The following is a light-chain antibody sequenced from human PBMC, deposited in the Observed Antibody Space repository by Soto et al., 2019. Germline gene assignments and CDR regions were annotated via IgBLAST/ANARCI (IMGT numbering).Light chain of an antibody. CDR2: EVS. J-gene: IGLJ2*01. V-gene: IGLV2-8*01. CDR3: SSFEASNNLL. CDR1: SSDVGGYNY. Sequence: QSALTQPPSASGSPGQSVTISCTGTSSDVGGYNYVSWYQQHPGKAPKLMISEVSKRPSGVPDRFSGSKSGNTSSLTVYGLQVEDEADYYCSSFEASNNLLFGGGTKLTVL.